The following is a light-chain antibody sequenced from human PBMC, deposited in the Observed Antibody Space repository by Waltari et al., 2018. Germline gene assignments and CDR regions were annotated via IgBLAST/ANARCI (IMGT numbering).Light chain of an antibody. V-gene: IGLV2-11*01. Sequence: SALTQPRSVSGSPGQSVTISCTGTTNDLGSYNYVSWYQQHPGKATKLIILDVTKRPSGVPDRLSWSKSGNPASLTISGLRAEDEAEYYCCSYAGSYTWVFGGGTKLTVV. CDR2: DVT. CDR3: CSYAGSYTWV. CDR1: TNDLGSYNY. J-gene: IGLJ3*02.